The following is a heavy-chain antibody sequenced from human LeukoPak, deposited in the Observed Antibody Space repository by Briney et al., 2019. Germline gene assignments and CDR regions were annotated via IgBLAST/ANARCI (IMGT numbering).Heavy chain of an antibody. Sequence: GGALRLSCAASGFTFSSFAMSWVRQAPGKGLEWVSVISGRGDSTYYADSVKGRFTISRDNSKSTVYLQMNSLRAEDTAVYYCARETGDFDSWGQGTLVIVSS. CDR3: ARETGDFDS. D-gene: IGHD7-27*01. CDR2: ISGRGDST. J-gene: IGHJ4*02. CDR1: GFTFSSFA. V-gene: IGHV3-23*01.